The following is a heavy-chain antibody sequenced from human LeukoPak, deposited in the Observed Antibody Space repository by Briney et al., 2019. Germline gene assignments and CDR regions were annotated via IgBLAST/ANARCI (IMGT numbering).Heavy chain of an antibody. V-gene: IGHV4-4*07. J-gene: IGHJ6*03. CDR2: IYTGGIT. Sequence: PSETLSLTCTVSGDSISRNRQPAGEGLEWIWRIYTGGITNYNPSLKSRVTMSVDTSKKQFSLKLSSVTAADTAVYYCARGDQITVVRGAFTRRSYYYMDVWGKGTTVTVSS. CDR3: ARGDQITVVRGAFTRRSYYYMDV. CDR1: GDSIS. D-gene: IGHD3-10*01.